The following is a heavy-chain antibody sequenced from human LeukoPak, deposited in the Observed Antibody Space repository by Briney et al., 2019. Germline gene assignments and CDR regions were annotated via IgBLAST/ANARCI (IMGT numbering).Heavy chain of an antibody. J-gene: IGHJ3*02. CDR2: ISYDGSNK. D-gene: IGHD2-2*01. V-gene: IGHV3-30*18. CDR1: GFTFSSYG. CDR3: AKIAGGSTSDDAFDI. Sequence: PGGSLRLSCAASGFTFSSYGMHWVRQAPGKGLEWVAVISYDGSNKYYADSVKGRFTISRDNSKNTLYLQMNSLRAEDTAVYYCAKIAGGSTSDDAFDIWDQGTMVTVSS.